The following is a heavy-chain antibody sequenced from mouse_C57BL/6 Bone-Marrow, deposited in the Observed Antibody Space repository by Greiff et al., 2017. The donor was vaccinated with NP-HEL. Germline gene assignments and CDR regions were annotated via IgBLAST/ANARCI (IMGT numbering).Heavy chain of an antibody. CDR3: ARGDYLYAMDY. CDR2: ISDGGSYT. D-gene: IGHD5-5*01. Sequence: EVQRVESGGGLVKPGGSLQLSCAASGFTFSSYAMSWVRQTPEKRLEWVATISDGGSYTYYPDNVKGRFTISRDNAKTNLYLQMSHLKSEDTAMYYCARGDYLYAMDYWGQGTSVTVSS. CDR1: GFTFSSYA. J-gene: IGHJ4*01. V-gene: IGHV5-4*01.